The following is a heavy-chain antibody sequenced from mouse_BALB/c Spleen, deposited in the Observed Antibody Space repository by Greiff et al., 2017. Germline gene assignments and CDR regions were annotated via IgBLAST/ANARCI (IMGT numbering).Heavy chain of an antibody. D-gene: IGHD1-1*01. Sequence: QVQLKQSGAELAKPGASVKMSCKASGYTFTSYWMHWVKQRPGQGLEWIGYINPSTGYTEYNQKFKDKATLTADKSSSTAYMQLSSLTSEDSAVYYCARLGYGSSHWYFDVWGAGTTVTVSS. J-gene: IGHJ1*01. V-gene: IGHV1-4*01. CDR1: GYTFTSYW. CDR2: INPSTGYT. CDR3: ARLGYGSSHWYFDV.